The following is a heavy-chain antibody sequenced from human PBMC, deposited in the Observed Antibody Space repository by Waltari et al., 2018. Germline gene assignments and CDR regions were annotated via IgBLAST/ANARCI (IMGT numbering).Heavy chain of an antibody. CDR2: IYYSGST. CDR1: GGSISSHY. J-gene: IGHJ3*02. Sequence: QVQLQESGPGLVKPSETLSLTCTVSGGSISSHYWSWIRQPPGKGLEWIGYIYYSGSTNYNPSLKSRVTISVDTSKNQFSLKLSSVTAADTAVYYCARVVAYLGELSLGRGGAFDIWGQGTMVTVSS. CDR3: ARVVAYLGELSLGRGGAFDI. V-gene: IGHV4-59*11. D-gene: IGHD3-16*02.